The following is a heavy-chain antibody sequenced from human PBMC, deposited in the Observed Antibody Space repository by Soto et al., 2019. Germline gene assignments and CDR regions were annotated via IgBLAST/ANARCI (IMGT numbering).Heavy chain of an antibody. CDR3: AHRLPPTAGFYFDY. Sequence: SGPTLVNPTQTLTLTCPFSGFSLSTSGVGVGWIRQPPGKALEWLALIYSNDDKRYSPSLKSRLTVTKDTSKNQVVLTMTNMDPVDTATYYCAHRLPPTAGFYFDYWGQGTLVTVSS. D-gene: IGHD6-13*01. V-gene: IGHV2-5*01. CDR2: IYSNDDK. J-gene: IGHJ4*02. CDR1: GFSLSTSGVG.